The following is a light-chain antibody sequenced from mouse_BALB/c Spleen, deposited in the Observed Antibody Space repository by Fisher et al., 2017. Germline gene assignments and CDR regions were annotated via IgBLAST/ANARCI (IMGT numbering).Light chain of an antibody. V-gene: IGKV4-79*01. CDR2: STS. Sequence: IVLTQTPAIMSASPGEKVTLTCSASSSVSSSYLYWYQQKPGSSPKLWIYSTSNLASGVPARFSGSGSGTSYSLTISSVKAEDAATYYCQQWSSNPLTFGARTKLELK. CDR3: QQWSSNPLT. CDR1: SSVSSSY. J-gene: IGKJ5*01.